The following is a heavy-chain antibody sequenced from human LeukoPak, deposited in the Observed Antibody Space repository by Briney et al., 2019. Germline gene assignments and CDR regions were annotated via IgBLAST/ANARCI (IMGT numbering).Heavy chain of an antibody. J-gene: IGHJ5*02. Sequence: SETLSLTCAVYGGSFSGYYWSWIRQPPGKGLEWIGSIYYSGSTYYNPSLKSRVTISVDTSKNQFSLKLSSVTAADTAVYYCARRVTMVRGVIYWFDPWGQGTLVTVSS. D-gene: IGHD3-10*01. CDR2: IYYSGST. CDR3: ARRVTMVRGVIYWFDP. CDR1: GGSFSGYY. V-gene: IGHV4-34*01.